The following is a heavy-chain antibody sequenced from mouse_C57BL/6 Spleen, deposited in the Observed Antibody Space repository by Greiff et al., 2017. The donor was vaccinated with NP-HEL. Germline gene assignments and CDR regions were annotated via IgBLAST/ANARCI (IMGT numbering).Heavy chain of an antibody. Sequence: EVQLQQSGPELVKPGASVKISCKASGYTFTDYYMNWVKQSHGKSLEWIGAINPNNGGTSYNQKFKGKATLTVDKSSSTAYMELRSLTSEDSAVYYCASDSSGFFAYWGQGTLVTVSA. CDR3: ASDSSGFFAY. CDR2: INPNNGGT. D-gene: IGHD3-2*02. J-gene: IGHJ3*01. CDR1: GYTFTDYY. V-gene: IGHV1-26*01.